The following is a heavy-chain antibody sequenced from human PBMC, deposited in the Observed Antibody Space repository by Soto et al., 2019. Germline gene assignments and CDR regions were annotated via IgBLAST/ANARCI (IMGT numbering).Heavy chain of an antibody. V-gene: IGHV3-23*01. CDR3: AKSLRTTASTGYWFDP. CDR2: VTGSGST. CDR1: GLTLSNYA. D-gene: IGHD4-17*01. J-gene: IGHJ5*02. Sequence: EVQVLESGGGLVQPGGSLRLSCIASGLTLSNYAMTWVRQAPGRGQEWVSTVTGSGSTYYADSVKGRFTIFRDNSKNIRYLQMNSLRAEDTAIYYCAKSLRTTASTGYWFDPWGQGSQVTVSS.